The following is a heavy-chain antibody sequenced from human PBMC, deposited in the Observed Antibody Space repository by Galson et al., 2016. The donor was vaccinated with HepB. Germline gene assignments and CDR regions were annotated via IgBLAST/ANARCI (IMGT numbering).Heavy chain of an antibody. CDR2: IRSKANNYAT. CDR3: TKAIPKSPSHYYYGMDV. J-gene: IGHJ6*02. CDR1: DFTFSGST. V-gene: IGHV3-73*01. Sequence: SLRLSCAASDFTFSGSTMHWVRQASGKGLEGGGRIRSKANNYATTYAASVKGRFTLSRDDSRNTAYLQMNSLKTEDTAVYYCTKAIPKSPSHYYYGMDVWGQGTTVTVSS. D-gene: IGHD2-2*02.